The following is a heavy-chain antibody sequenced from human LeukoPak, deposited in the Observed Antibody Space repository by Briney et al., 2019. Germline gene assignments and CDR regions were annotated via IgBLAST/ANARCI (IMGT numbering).Heavy chain of an antibody. CDR1: GLTFSMPP. Sequence: TGGSLRLSCAASGLTFSMPPMDWVRQAPGKGLEWVAFIQNDGNSKNYADSVRGRFTISRDTSKNTLYLQMNSLRAEDTAVYYCARETSSYGYGALENWGQGTLVTVSS. J-gene: IGHJ4*02. CDR2: IQNDGNSK. V-gene: IGHV3-30*02. D-gene: IGHD5-18*01. CDR3: ARETSSYGYGALEN.